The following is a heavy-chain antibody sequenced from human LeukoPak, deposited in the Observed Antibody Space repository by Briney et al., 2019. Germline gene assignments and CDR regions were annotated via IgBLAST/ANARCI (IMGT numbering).Heavy chain of an antibody. V-gene: IGHV4-38-2*02. CDR2: TYHSGST. J-gene: IGHJ6*04. D-gene: IGHD2-2*01. Sequence: SETLSLTCTVSGYSISSGYYWGWIRQPPGKGLEWIGSTYHSGSTYYNPSLKSRVTISVDTSKNQFSLKLSSVTAADTAVYYCAREIVVVPAAMVDVWGKGTTVTVSS. CDR1: GYSISSGYY. CDR3: AREIVVVPAAMVDV.